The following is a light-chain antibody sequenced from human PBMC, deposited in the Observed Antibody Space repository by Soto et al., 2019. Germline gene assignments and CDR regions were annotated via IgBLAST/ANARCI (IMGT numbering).Light chain of an antibody. V-gene: IGLV1-44*01. Sequence: QLVLTRPPSASGTPGQRVTISCSGSSSNIGSNTVNWYQQLPGTAPKLLIYSNNQRPSGVPDRFSGSKSGTSASLAISGLQSEDEADYYCAAWDDSLNGLVFGGGTKLTVL. CDR2: SNN. CDR3: AAWDDSLNGLV. CDR1: SSNIGSNT. J-gene: IGLJ2*01.